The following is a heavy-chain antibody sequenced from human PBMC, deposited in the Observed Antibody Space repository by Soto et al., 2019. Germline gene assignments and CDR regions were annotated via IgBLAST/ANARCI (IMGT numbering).Heavy chain of an antibody. CDR2: IIPIFGTA. D-gene: IGHD2-15*01. J-gene: IGHJ3*02. CDR3: ARDGVVVAAFDI. V-gene: IGHV1-69*13. Sequence: ASVKVSCKASGGTFSSYAISWVRQAPGQGLEWMGGIIPIFGTANYAQKFQGRVAITADESTSTAYMELSSLRSEDTAVYYCARDGVVVAAFDIWGQGTMVTVSS. CDR1: GGTFSSYA.